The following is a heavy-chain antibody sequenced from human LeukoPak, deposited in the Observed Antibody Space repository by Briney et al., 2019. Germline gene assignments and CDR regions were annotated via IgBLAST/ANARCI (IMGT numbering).Heavy chain of an antibody. D-gene: IGHD6-13*01. V-gene: IGHV1-46*01. CDR3: ARDRSSSWYPAGYYFDY. J-gene: IGHJ4*02. CDR1: GYTFTSYY. CDR2: INPSGGST. Sequence: GASVKVSCKASGYTFTSYYMHWVRQAPGQGLEWMGIINPSGGSTSYAQKFQGRVTMTRDTSTSKVYMELSSLRSEDTAVYYCARDRSSSWYPAGYYFDYWGQGTLVTVSS.